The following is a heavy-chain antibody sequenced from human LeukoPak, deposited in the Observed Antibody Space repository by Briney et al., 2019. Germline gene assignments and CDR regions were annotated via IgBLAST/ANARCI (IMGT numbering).Heavy chain of an antibody. D-gene: IGHD2-15*01. CDR3: ARIADLGYCSGGSCARVDY. CDR1: GGTFSSYA. V-gene: IGHV1-69*04. Sequence: ASVTVSCKASGGTFSSYAISWVRQAPGQGLEWMGRIIPILGIANYAQKFQGRVTITADKSTSTAYMELSSLRSEDTAVYYCARIADLGYCSGGSCARVDYWGQGTLVTVSS. J-gene: IGHJ4*02. CDR2: IIPILGIA.